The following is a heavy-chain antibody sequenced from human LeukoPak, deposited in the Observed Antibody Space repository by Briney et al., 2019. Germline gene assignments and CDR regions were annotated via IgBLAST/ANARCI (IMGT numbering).Heavy chain of an antibody. D-gene: IGHD6-13*01. CDR3: ARDDSSSWYQEY. V-gene: IGHV3-69-1*02. CDR1: GFTFSDYS. CDR2: IKSNI. J-gene: IGHJ4*02. Sequence: PGGSLRLSCSSSGFTFSDYSMNWVRQAPGRGLEWVAYIKSNIYYAESVKGRFTISRDNAKNLLYLQMNGLTAEDTAVYYCARDDSSSWYQEYWGQGTLVTVSS.